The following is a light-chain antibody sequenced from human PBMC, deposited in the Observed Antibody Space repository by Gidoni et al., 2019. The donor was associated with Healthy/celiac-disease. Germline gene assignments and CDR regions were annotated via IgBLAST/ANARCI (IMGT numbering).Light chain of an antibody. Sequence: DIQMTQSPSSLSESVGDRLTITCRESQSISIYLNWYQQKPGKAPKLLIYAADSLQSGVPARFSGSGSGTDLTLTISSLQPEDFATYYCQQSYSTPGMYTFGQGTKLEIK. CDR3: QQSYSTPGMYT. CDR2: AAD. CDR1: QSISIY. J-gene: IGKJ2*01. V-gene: IGKV1-39*01.